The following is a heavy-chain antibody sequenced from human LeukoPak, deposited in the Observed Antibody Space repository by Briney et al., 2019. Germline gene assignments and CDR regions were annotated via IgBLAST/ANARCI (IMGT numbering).Heavy chain of an antibody. D-gene: IGHD6-19*01. J-gene: IGHJ4*02. Sequence: PSETLSLTCTVSGGSVSGYYWSWIRQPPGKGLEWIGYIFYSGSTNYNPSLKSRVSISVDTSKNQFSLKLSSVTAEDTAVYYCARGVIAVAGTEYWGQGTLVTVSS. CDR3: ARGVIAVAGTEY. CDR2: IFYSGST. V-gene: IGHV4-59*02. CDR1: GGSVSGYY.